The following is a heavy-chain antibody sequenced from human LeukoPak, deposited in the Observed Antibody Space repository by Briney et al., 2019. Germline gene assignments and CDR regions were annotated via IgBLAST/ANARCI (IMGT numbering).Heavy chain of an antibody. CDR3: TRHGFGRDDY. CDR2: IYYSGST. J-gene: IGHJ4*02. CDR1: GGSTSSSSYY. V-gene: IGHV4-39*01. D-gene: IGHD3-10*01. Sequence: SETLSLTCTVSGGSTSSSSYYWGWIRQPPGKGLEWIGSIYYSGSTYYNPSLKSRVTISVDTSKNQFSLKLSSVTAADTAVYFCTRHGFGRDDYWGQGTLVTVSS.